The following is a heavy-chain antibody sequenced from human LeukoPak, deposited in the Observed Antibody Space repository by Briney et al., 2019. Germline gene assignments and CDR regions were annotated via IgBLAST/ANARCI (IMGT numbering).Heavy chain of an antibody. V-gene: IGHV1-69*06. CDR2: IIPIFGTA. D-gene: IGHD3-9*01. J-gene: IGHJ6*03. CDR3: AKDSSVHWSLFEYYMDV. CDR1: GGTFSSYA. Sequence: ASVKVSCKASGGTFSSYAISWVRQAPGQGLEWMGGIIPIFGTANYAQKFQGRVTITADKSTSTAYMELSSLRAEDTALYYCAKDSSVHWSLFEYYMDVWGKGTTVTVSS.